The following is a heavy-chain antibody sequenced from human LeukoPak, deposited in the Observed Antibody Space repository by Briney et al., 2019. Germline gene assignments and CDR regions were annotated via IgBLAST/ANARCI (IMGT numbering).Heavy chain of an antibody. CDR3: ARGGGYSGYDSRRFDY. V-gene: IGHV1-69*05. J-gene: IGHJ4*02. CDR2: IIPIFGTA. Sequence: ASVKVSCKASGGTFSSYAISWVRQAPGQGLEWMGGIIPIFGTANYAQKFQGRVTITTDEPTSTAYMELSSLRSEDTAVYYCARGGGYSGYDSRRFDYWGQGTLVTVSS. CDR1: GGTFSSYA. D-gene: IGHD5-12*01.